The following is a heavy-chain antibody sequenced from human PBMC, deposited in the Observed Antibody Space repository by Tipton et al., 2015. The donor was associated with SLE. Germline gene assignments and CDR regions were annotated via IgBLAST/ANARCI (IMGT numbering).Heavy chain of an antibody. D-gene: IGHD5-18*01. Sequence: GSLRLSCAASGFTLSSYSMNWVRQAPGKGLEWVSSISSSSSYIYYTDSVKGRFTISRDNAKNSLYLQMNSLRAEDTAVFYCARKSNDRYGNSDAFDIWGQGTMVTVSS. CDR2: ISSSSSYI. CDR1: GFTLSSYS. CDR3: ARKSNDRYGNSDAFDI. J-gene: IGHJ3*02. V-gene: IGHV3-21*01.